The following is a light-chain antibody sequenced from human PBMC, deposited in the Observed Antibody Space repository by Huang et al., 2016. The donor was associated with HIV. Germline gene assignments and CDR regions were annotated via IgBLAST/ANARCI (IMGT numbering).Light chain of an antibody. CDR1: QSVSITY. J-gene: IGKJ1*01. Sequence: EIVLSQSPGTLSLSPGERATLSCRASQSVSITYLAWYQQKPGQAPRLLISATSSRATGSPDRFSGSGSGTDFTLTISRLEPEDFAVYYCQQYGSSPRTFGQGTKVEIK. V-gene: IGKV3-20*01. CDR3: QQYGSSPRT. CDR2: ATS.